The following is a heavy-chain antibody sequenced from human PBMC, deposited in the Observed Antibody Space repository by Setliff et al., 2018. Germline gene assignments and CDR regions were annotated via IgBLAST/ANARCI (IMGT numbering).Heavy chain of an antibody. J-gene: IGHJ4*02. CDR3: ARALRPSGDVFDY. CDR2: IRMKVYGGTP. V-gene: IGHV3-49*04. Sequence: PGGSLRLSCRPSGFTFGDYPMSWVRQAPGKGLEWVAYIRMKVYGGTPEYAASVKGRFSISRDDSESIAYLQMNSLKTDDTAMYFCARALRPSGDVFDYWGQGTLVTVSS. CDR1: GFTFGDYP. D-gene: IGHD2-21*01.